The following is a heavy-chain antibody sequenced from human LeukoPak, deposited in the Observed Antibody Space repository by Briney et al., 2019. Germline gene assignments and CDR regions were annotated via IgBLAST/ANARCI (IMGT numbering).Heavy chain of an antibody. CDR2: IYPGDSDT. Sequence: GESLKISCKGSGYSFTSDWIGWVRQMPGKGLEWMGIIYPGDSDTSYSPSFQGQVTISADKSISTAYLQWSSLKASDTAMYYCARLPQPEYPEFAYWGQGTLVTVSS. D-gene: IGHD1-14*01. CDR1: GYSFTSDW. V-gene: IGHV5-51*01. CDR3: ARLPQPEYPEFAY. J-gene: IGHJ4*02.